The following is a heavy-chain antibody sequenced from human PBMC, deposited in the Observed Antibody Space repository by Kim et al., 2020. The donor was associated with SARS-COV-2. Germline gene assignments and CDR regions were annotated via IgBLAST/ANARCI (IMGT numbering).Heavy chain of an antibody. CDR3: ARGLRGFYEFDY. CDR1: GFTFSKYG. CDR2: ISYNGGNK. V-gene: IGHV3-30*03. D-gene: IGHD5-12*01. J-gene: IGHJ4*02. Sequence: LSLTCAASGFTFSKYGMHWVRQAPGKGLEWVAVISYNGGNKYYGDSVRGRFSISRDNSKNTVFLQMNSLRAEDTALYYCARGLRGFYEFDYWGQGTLVTVSS.